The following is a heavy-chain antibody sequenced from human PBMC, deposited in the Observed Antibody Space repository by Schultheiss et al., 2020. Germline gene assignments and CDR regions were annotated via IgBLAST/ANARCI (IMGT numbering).Heavy chain of an antibody. CDR3: ARTGGLYGMDV. CDR1: GFSLSTSGVG. D-gene: IGHD1-14*01. V-gene: IGHV2-5*02. CDR2: IYWDDDK. J-gene: IGHJ6*02. Sequence: FGPTLVKPTQTLTLTCTFSGFSLSTSGVGVGWIRQPPGKALEWLAVIYWDDDKRYSPSLKSRLTITKVTSKNQVVLTVTNMVPVDTATYYCARTGGLYGMDVWGQGTTVTVSS.